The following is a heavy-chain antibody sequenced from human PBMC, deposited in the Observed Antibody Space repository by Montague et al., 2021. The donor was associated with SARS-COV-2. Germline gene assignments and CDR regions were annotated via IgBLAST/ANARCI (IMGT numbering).Heavy chain of an antibody. Sequence: SETLSLTCTVSGGSISSYYWSWIRQHTGKGLERIGYIYYRGSTNXNTSLKSRVNISVDKSKNQFSLKLSSVTAADKAGYYCARHAQLWFGELYYLGEGYFQHWGQGTLVTVSS. J-gene: IGHJ1*01. V-gene: IGHV4-59*08. CDR2: IYYRGST. D-gene: IGHD3-10*01. CDR1: GGSISSYY. CDR3: ARHAQLWFGELYYLGEGYFQH.